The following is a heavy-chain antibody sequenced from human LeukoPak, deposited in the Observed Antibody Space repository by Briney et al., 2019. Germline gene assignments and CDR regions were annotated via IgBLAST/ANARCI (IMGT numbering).Heavy chain of an antibody. CDR1: GFTFSDHY. D-gene: IGHD5-12*01. CDR2: ISSGGGTI. Sequence: GGSLRLSCAASGFTFSDHYMSWIRQAPGKGLEWISYISSGGGTIYYADSVKGRFTISRGNAKNSLYLQMNSLRVEDTALYYCARHLARFDYWGQGTLVTVSS. J-gene: IGHJ4*02. V-gene: IGHV3-11*01. CDR3: ARHLARFDY.